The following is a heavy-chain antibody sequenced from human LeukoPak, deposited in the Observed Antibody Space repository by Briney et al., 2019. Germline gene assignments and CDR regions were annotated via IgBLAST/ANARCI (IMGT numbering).Heavy chain of an antibody. CDR3: AKDGMYSSSSSYYFDY. D-gene: IGHD6-6*01. Sequence: GGSLRLSCAASGFTFSSYAMSWVRQAPGKGLEWVSAISGSGGSTYYADSVKGRFTISRDNSKNTLYLQMNSLRAEDTAVYYCAKDGMYSSSSSYYFDYWGQGTLVTVSS. CDR1: GFTFSSYA. CDR2: ISGSGGST. J-gene: IGHJ4*02. V-gene: IGHV3-23*01.